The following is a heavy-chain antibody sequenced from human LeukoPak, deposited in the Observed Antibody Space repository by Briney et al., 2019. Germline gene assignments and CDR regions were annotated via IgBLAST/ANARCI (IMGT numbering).Heavy chain of an antibody. CDR2: ISAYNGNT. Sequence: ASVKVSRKASGYTFTSYGISWVRQAPGQGLEWMGWISAYNGNTNYAQKLQGRVTMTTDTSTSTAYMELRSLRSDDTAVYYCARAVPLDRTYYDFWSGYYQINWFDPWGQGTLVTVSS. J-gene: IGHJ5*02. V-gene: IGHV1-18*01. CDR1: GYTFTSYG. CDR3: ARAVPLDRTYYDFWSGYYQINWFDP. D-gene: IGHD3-3*01.